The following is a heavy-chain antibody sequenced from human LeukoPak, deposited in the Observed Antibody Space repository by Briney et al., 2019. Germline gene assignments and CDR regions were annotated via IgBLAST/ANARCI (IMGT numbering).Heavy chain of an antibody. CDR2: ISAYNGNT. V-gene: IGHV1-18*01. Sequence: ASVKVSCKASGYIFSSYGISWVRQAPGQGLEWMGWISAYNGNTNYAQKLQGRVTMTTDTSTNTAYMELRSLRSDDTAVYYCARDSIAVAPFDYWGQGTLVTVSS. CDR3: ARDSIAVAPFDY. J-gene: IGHJ4*02. D-gene: IGHD6-19*01. CDR1: GYIFSSYG.